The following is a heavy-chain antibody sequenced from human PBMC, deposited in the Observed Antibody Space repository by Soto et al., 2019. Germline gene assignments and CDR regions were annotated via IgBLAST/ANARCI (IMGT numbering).Heavy chain of an antibody. D-gene: IGHD6-25*01. CDR3: ARSYSSAYGMDV. J-gene: IGHJ6*02. V-gene: IGHV3-13*01. CDR1: GFTFSSYD. Sequence: GGSLRLSCAASGFTFSSYDMHWVRQATGKGLEWVSAIGTAGDTYYPGSVKGRFTISRENAKNSLYLQMNSLRAGDTAVYYCARSYSSAYGMDVWGQGTTVTVSS. CDR2: IGTAGDT.